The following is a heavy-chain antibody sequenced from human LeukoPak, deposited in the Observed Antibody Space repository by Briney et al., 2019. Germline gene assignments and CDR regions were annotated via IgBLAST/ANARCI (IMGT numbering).Heavy chain of an antibody. CDR2: IRPDENRK. CDR1: GFTFSHYG. J-gene: IGHJ2*01. D-gene: IGHD2-15*01. V-gene: IGHV3-30*02. CDR3: VVVLVPAAVWQFDL. Sequence: GGSLRLSCVASGFTFSHYGFRWVRQAPGKGMEWVGIIRPDENRKSYGDSVKGRFTISRDNSKNTVYLQMNTLRAEDTAVYYCVVVLVPAAVWQFDLWGRGTQVTVSS.